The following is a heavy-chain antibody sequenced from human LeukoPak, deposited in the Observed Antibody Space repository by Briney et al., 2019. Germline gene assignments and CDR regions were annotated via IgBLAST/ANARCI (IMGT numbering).Heavy chain of an antibody. Sequence: SETLTLTCTVSGGSISSYYWSWIRQPPGKGLEWIGEINHSGSTNYNPSLKSRVTISVDTSKNQFSLKLSSVTAADTAVYYCARVRLSARWSGYYSTSSYYYGMDVWGQGTTVTVSS. V-gene: IGHV4-34*01. D-gene: IGHD3-3*01. CDR3: ARVRLSARWSGYYSTSSYYYGMDV. CDR1: GGSISSYY. J-gene: IGHJ6*02. CDR2: INHSGST.